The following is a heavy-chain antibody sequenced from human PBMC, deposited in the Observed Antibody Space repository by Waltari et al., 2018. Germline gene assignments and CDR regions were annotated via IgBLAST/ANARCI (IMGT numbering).Heavy chain of an antibody. CDR2: IYSGGST. V-gene: IGHV3-53*01. CDR1: GFTVSSNY. D-gene: IGHD3-16*01. Sequence: EVQLVESGGGLIQPGGSLRLSCAASGFTVSSNYMSWVRQAPGKGLEWVSVIYSGGSTYYADSVKGRFTISRDNSKNTLYLQMNSLRAEDTAVYYCARVERRLGYYFDYWGQGTLVTVSS. CDR3: ARVERRLGYYFDY. J-gene: IGHJ4*02.